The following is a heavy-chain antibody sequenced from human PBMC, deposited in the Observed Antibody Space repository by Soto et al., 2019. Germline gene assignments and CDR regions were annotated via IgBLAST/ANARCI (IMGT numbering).Heavy chain of an antibody. J-gene: IGHJ5*02. D-gene: IGHD6-19*01. Sequence: PSETLSLTCSLSCGAINGDYWSWIRQPPGKGLEWIGFVSYSGSTDYHPSLKSRVTISIDTSKNQFSLKMISVTAADTAVYYCARHGSDSGWFFFDPWGQGALVTVSS. CDR3: ARHGSDSGWFFFDP. CDR1: CGAINGDY. V-gene: IGHV4-59*08. CDR2: VSYSGST.